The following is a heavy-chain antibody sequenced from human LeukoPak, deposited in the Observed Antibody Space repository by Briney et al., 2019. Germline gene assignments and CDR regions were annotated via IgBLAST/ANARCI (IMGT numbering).Heavy chain of an antibody. Sequence: GGSLRLSCAASGFIFSRYRMNWVRQTPGKGLEWVSFISAGGSTRNYADSVKGRFTISRDDAKNSLYLQMNSLTAEDTALYYCARDSIDPAVMDPPGTFDTWAKGQWSPSLQ. CDR2: ISAGGSTR. CDR1: GFIFSRYR. V-gene: IGHV3-48*04. J-gene: IGHJ3*02. D-gene: IGHD2-2*01. CDR3: ARDSIDPAVMDPPGTFDT.